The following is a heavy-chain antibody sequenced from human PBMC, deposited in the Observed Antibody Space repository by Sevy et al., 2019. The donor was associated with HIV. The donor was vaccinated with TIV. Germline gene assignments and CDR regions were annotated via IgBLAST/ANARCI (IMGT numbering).Heavy chain of an antibody. V-gene: IGHV3-53*01. CDR1: GFTVSSNY. J-gene: IGHJ6*02. Sequence: GGSLRLSCAASGFTVSSNYMSWVRQAPGKGLEWVSVIYSGGSTYYADSVKGRFTISRDNSKNTLYLQMNSLRAEDTAVYYCARSLGITIFGVVINKDYYYYGMDVWGQRTTVTVSS. CDR3: ARSLGITIFGVVINKDYYYYGMDV. CDR2: IYSGGST. D-gene: IGHD3-3*01.